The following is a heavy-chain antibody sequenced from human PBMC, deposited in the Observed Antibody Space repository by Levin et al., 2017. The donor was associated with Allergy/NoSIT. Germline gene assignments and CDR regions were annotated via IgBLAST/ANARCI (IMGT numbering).Heavy chain of an antibody. V-gene: IGHV4-61*01. CDR1: GGSVSSGSYY. D-gene: IGHD3-22*01. CDR2: IYYSGST. J-gene: IGHJ4*02. Sequence: SETLSLTCTVSGGSVSSGSYYWSWIRQPPGKGLEWIGYIYYSGSTNYNPSLKSRVTISVDTSKNQFSLKLSSVTAADTAVYYCAREGHSGYYDSWGQGTLVTVSS. CDR3: AREGHSGYYDS.